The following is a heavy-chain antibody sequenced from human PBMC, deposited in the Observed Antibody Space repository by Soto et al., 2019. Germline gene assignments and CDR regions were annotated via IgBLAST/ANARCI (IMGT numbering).Heavy chain of an antibody. D-gene: IGHD6-6*01. Sequence: PGESLKISCKGSGYSFTSYWIGWVRQMPGKGLEWMGIIYPGDSDARYSPSFQGQVTISADKSISTAYLQWSSLKASDTAMYYCARLVVGSSPYYYDGMDVWGQGTTVTVSS. V-gene: IGHV5-51*01. CDR2: IYPGDSDA. CDR3: ARLVVGSSPYYYDGMDV. CDR1: GYSFTSYW. J-gene: IGHJ6*02.